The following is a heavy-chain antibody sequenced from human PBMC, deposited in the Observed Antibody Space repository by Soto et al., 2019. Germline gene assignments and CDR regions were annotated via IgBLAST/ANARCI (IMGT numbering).Heavy chain of an antibody. CDR3: ARDRDSSSWSYYYGMDV. CDR1: GFTFSSYW. V-gene: IGHV3-74*01. J-gene: IGHJ6*02. CDR2: INSDGSST. D-gene: IGHD6-13*01. Sequence: PGGSLRLSCAASGFTFSSYWMHWVRQAPGKGLVWVSRINSDGSSTSHADSVKGRFTISRDNAKNTLYLQMNSLRAEDTAVYYCARDRDSSSWSYYYGMDVWGQGTTVTVSS.